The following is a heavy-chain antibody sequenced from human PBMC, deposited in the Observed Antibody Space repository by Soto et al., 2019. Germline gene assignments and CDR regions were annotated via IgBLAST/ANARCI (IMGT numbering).Heavy chain of an antibody. CDR3: ARDKPFQPQVVTATNYYFDY. Sequence: GASVKVSCKASGYTFTSYGISWVRQAPGQGLEWMGWISAYNGNTNYAQKLQGRVTMTTDTSTSTAYMEPRSLRSDDTAVYYCARDKPFQPQVVTATNYYFDYWGQGTLVTVSS. CDR1: GYTFTSYG. V-gene: IGHV1-18*01. D-gene: IGHD2-21*02. CDR2: ISAYNGNT. J-gene: IGHJ4*02.